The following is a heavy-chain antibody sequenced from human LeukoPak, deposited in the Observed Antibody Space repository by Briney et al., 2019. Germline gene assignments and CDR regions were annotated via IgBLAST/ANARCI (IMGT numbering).Heavy chain of an antibody. CDR3: VKDGGHTALDP. D-gene: IGHD3-16*01. J-gene: IGHJ5*02. Sequence: SQTLSLTCTVSGGSISSGSYYWSWIRQPAGKGLEWIGRIYTSGSTNYNPSLKSRVTISVDTSKNQFSLSLMSVTAADTAVYYCVKDGGHTALDPWGQGTQVTVSS. V-gene: IGHV4-61*02. CDR1: GGSISSGSYY. CDR2: IYTSGST.